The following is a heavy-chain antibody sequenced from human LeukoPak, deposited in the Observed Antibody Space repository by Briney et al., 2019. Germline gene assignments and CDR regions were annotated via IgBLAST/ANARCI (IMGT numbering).Heavy chain of an antibody. CDR1: GFSFNGDS. CDR3: ARVPAGVIGMKDAFDI. D-gene: IGHD3-16*02. CDR2: ISSGGETI. J-gene: IGHJ3*02. Sequence: GRSLRLSCTGASGFSFNGDSMNWVRQGPGMGLEWLSYISSGGETIYYADSVKGRATIFRDNAKNSLFLQLNSLRAEDTAVYYCARVPAGVIGMKDAFDIWGQGTMVTVSS. V-gene: IGHV3-48*01.